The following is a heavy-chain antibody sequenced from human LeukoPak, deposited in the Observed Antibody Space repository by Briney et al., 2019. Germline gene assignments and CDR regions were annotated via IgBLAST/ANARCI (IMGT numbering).Heavy chain of an antibody. Sequence: GGSLRLSCAASGFIVSDNYMSWVRQAPGKGLEWVSTLYAGGSTYYPDSAGGRFSISRANSNNTLYLQMNSLRPEDTAVYFCLRGMRGQTFHWGQGTLVTVSS. CDR2: LYAGGST. D-gene: IGHD3-16*01. V-gene: IGHV3-66*01. CDR3: LRGMRGQTFH. CDR1: GFIVSDNY. J-gene: IGHJ4*02.